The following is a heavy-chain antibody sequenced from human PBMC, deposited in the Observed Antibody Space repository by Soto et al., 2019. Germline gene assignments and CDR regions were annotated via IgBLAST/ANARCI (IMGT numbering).Heavy chain of an antibody. Sequence: QVQLQESGPGLVKPSQTLSLTCTVSGGSISSGDYYWSWIRQPPGKGLEWIGYIYYSGSTYYNPSLTSRVTISVDTSKNKFSLKLSSVTAADTAVYYFARGFPPETTSGFDPWGQGTLVTVSS. J-gene: IGHJ5*02. CDR2: IYYSGST. V-gene: IGHV4-30-4*01. CDR3: ARGFPPETTSGFDP. D-gene: IGHD3-3*01. CDR1: GGSISSGDYY.